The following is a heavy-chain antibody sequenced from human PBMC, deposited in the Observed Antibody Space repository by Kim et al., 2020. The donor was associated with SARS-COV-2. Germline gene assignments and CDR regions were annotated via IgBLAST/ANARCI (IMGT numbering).Heavy chain of an antibody. Sequence: GGSLRLSCAASGFTFSSYGMHWVRQAPGKGLEWVAVIWYDGSNKYYADSVKGRFTISRDNSKNTLYLQMNSLRAEDTAVYYCARALTTVTTDAFDIWGQGTMVTVSS. D-gene: IGHD4-17*01. CDR3: ARALTTVTTDAFDI. CDR1: GFTFSSYG. J-gene: IGHJ3*02. V-gene: IGHV3-33*01. CDR2: IWYDGSNK.